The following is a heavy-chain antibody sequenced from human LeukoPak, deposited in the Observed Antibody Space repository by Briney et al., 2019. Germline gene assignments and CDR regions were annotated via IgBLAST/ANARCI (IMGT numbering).Heavy chain of an antibody. V-gene: IGHV1-8*03. CDR2: MNPNSGNT. CDR3: ARGRGAREGNAFDI. J-gene: IGHJ3*02. CDR1: GYTFTSYD. D-gene: IGHD1-26*01. Sequence: ASVKVSCKASGYTFTSYDINWVRQATGQGLEWVGWMNPNSGNTGYAQKFQGRVTITRNTSISTAYMELSSLRSEDTAVYYCARGRGAREGNAFDIWGQGTMVTVSS.